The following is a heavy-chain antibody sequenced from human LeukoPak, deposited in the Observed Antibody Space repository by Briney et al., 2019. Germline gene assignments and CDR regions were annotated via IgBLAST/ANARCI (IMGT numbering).Heavy chain of an antibody. J-gene: IGHJ3*02. CDR2: ISGGSSST. Sequence: GGSLRLSCAASGFTFSNYAMSWVRQAPGKGLEWVSAISGGSSSTYYADSVKGRFTISRDKSKNTLSLQLNSLRAEGTALYYCAKDRRSMVVTPSWAFDIWGQGTLVTVSS. D-gene: IGHD4-23*01. CDR3: AKDRRSMVVTPSWAFDI. CDR1: GFTFSNYA. V-gene: IGHV3-23*01.